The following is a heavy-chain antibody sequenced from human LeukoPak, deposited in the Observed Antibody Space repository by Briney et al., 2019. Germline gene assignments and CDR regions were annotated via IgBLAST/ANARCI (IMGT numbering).Heavy chain of an antibody. CDR2: INHNGST. J-gene: IGHJ6*02. Sequence: SETLSLTCAVYGGSFSGYYWSWIRQPPGKGLEWIGEINHNGSTNYNPSLKSRVTISVDTSKNQFSLKLSSVTAADTAVYYCARPLYYYDSSGYGMDVWGQGTTVTVSS. CDR1: GGSFSGYY. D-gene: IGHD3-22*01. V-gene: IGHV4-34*01. CDR3: ARPLYYYDSSGYGMDV.